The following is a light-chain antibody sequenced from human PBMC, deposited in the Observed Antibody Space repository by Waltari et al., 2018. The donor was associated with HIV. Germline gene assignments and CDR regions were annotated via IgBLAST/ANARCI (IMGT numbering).Light chain of an antibody. CDR1: QDIRNG. Sequence: DIQMTQSPSSLSACVGDRVTITCRASQDIRNGLAWYQQKPGKAPKCLIYAASDLQSGVPSTFTGSGSGTEFTLTISSLQPEDFATYYCLQHNSFPLTFGPGTKVDVK. CDR2: AAS. J-gene: IGKJ3*01. V-gene: IGKV1-17*01. CDR3: LQHNSFPLT.